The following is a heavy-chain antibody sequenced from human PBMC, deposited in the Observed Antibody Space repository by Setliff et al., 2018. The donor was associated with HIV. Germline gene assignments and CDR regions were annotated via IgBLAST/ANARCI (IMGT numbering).Heavy chain of an antibody. V-gene: IGHV4-34*01. J-gene: IGHJ4*02. Sequence: SETLSLTCAVYSGSFSTYYWTWIRQPPGKGLEWIGEINHSGNTNYNPSLKSRVTMSVDTSKNQFSLKLNSVTAADTAVYYCARMDTSYRSFEYWGQGTLVTVPQ. CDR1: SGSFSTYY. D-gene: IGHD5-18*01. CDR3: ARMDTSYRSFEY. CDR2: INHSGNT.